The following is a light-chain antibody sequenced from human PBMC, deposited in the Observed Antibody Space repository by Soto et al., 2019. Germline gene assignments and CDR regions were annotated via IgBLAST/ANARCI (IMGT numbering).Light chain of an antibody. J-gene: IGKJ1*01. CDR3: QQYYSTSAT. CDR1: QSVSNR. Sequence: ESGLTQSPATLSLPPGQTAILFCRASQSVSNRLAWYQQKPGQSPRLLIYDASIRASGIPARFSGSGSGTDFTLTISSLEPEDFALYYCQQYYSTSATFGQGTKVEIK. CDR2: DAS. V-gene: IGKV3-11*01.